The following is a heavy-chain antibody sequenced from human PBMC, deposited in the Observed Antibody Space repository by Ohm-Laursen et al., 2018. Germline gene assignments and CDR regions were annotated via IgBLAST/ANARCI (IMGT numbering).Heavy chain of an antibody. J-gene: IGHJ3*02. CDR2: ISSSSSYI. CDR1: GFTFTSYS. D-gene: IGHD5-24*01. Sequence: SLRLSCSASGFTFTSYSMNWVRQAPGKGLEWVSSISSSSSYIYYADSVKGRFTISRDNAKNSLYLQMNSLRAEDTAVYYCARAGYNSLFDAFDMWGQGTMVTVSS. V-gene: IGHV3-21*01. CDR3: ARAGYNSLFDAFDM.